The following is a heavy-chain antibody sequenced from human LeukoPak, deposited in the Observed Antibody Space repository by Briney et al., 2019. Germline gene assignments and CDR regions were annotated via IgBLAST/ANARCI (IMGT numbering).Heavy chain of an antibody. J-gene: IGHJ4*02. V-gene: IGHV3-48*04. CDR1: GFTFSSYS. Sequence: GGSLRLSCAASGFTFSSYSMNWVRQAPGKGLEWVSYISSSSSTIYYADSVKGRFTISRDNAKNSLYLQMNSLRAEDTAVYYCARDSRLLQYLIDYWGQGTLVTVSS. D-gene: IGHD1-26*01. CDR3: ARDSRLLQYLIDY. CDR2: ISSSSSTI.